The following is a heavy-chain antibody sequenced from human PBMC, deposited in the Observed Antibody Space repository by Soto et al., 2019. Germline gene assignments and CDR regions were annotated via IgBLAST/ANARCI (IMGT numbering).Heavy chain of an antibody. CDR1: GFTFSSYS. D-gene: IGHD4-17*01. J-gene: IGHJ4*02. V-gene: IGHV3-21*01. Sequence: XGSLRLSCSASGFTFSSYSMNWVRQAPGKGLEWVSSISSSSSYIYYADSVKGRFTISRDNAKNSLYLQMNSLRAEDTAVYYCARDALTTFHIDYWGQGTLVTVSS. CDR3: ARDALTTFHIDY. CDR2: ISSSSSYI.